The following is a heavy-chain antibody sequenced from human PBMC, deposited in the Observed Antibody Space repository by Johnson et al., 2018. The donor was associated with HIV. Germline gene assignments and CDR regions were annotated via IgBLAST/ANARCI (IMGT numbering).Heavy chain of an antibody. J-gene: IGHJ3*02. D-gene: IGHD5-24*01. CDR2: IKQDGSEK. V-gene: IGHV3-7*01. Sequence: VQLVESGGGVVQPGRSLRLSCAASGFTFSTYGMHWVRQAPGTGLEWVANIKQDGSEKYYVDSVKGRFTISRDNAKNSLYLQMNSLRAEDTAVYYCARATMSYKVWLQLSAAFDIWGQGTMVTVSS. CDR3: ARATMSYKVWLQLSAAFDI. CDR1: GFTFSTYG.